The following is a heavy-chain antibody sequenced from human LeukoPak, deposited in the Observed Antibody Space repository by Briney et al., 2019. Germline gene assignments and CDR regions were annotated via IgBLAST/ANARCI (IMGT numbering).Heavy chain of an antibody. V-gene: IGHV3-48*01. CDR2: ISSSSSTI. CDR1: AFSLSAYN. CDR3: ARILPRQYRPPYYYYMDV. J-gene: IGHJ6*03. Sequence: GESLRLSCAASAFSLSAYNMNWVRQAPGKGLEWVSYISSSSSTIYYADSVKGRFTISRDNAKNSLYLQMNSLRAEDTAVYYCARILPRQYRPPYYYYMDVWGKGTTVTVSS. D-gene: IGHD4-11*01.